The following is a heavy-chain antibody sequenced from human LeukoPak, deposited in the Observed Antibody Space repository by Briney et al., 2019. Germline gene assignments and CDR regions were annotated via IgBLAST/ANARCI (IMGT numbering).Heavy chain of an antibody. Sequence: GGSLRLSCAASGFTFSGYAMSWVRQAPGKGLQWVPTISRSGDNTYYADSVKGRFTISRDNSKNTLYVQMNSLRAEDSAIYYCAKAGANWFDPWGQGTLVTVSS. V-gene: IGHV3-23*01. CDR1: GFTFSGYA. D-gene: IGHD3-10*01. CDR3: AKAGANWFDP. J-gene: IGHJ5*02. CDR2: ISRSGDNT.